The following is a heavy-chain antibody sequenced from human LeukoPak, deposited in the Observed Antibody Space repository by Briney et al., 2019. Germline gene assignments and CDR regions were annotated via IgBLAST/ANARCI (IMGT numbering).Heavy chain of an antibody. Sequence: VASVKVSCKASGYTFTGYYMHWVRQAPGQGLEWMGWINPNSGGTNYAQKFQGRVTMTRDTSISTAYMELSSLGSEDTAVYYCAREGRYRSGGGCYSSWFDPWGQGTLVTVSS. CDR1: GYTFTGYY. CDR2: INPNSGGT. J-gene: IGHJ5*02. D-gene: IGHD2-15*01. V-gene: IGHV1-2*02. CDR3: AREGRYRSGGGCYSSWFDP.